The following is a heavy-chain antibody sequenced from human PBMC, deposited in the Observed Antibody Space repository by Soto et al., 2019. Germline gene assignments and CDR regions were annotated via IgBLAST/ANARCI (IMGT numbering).Heavy chain of an antibody. CDR2: IIPIFGKA. CDR1: GGTFSSYA. CDR3: ARDLPVSGYDLGPRYYYGMDV. J-gene: IGHJ6*02. V-gene: IGHV1-69*01. Sequence: QVQLVQSGAEVKKPGSSVKVSCKASGGTFSSYAISWVRQAPGQGLEWMGGIIPIFGKANYAQKFQGRVTITADESTSTAYMELSSLRSEDTAVYYCARDLPVSGYDLGPRYYYGMDVCGQGTTVTVSS. D-gene: IGHD5-12*01.